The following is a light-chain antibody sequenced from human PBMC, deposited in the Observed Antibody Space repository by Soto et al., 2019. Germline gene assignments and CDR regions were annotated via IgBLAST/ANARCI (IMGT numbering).Light chain of an antibody. J-gene: IGLJ1*01. Sequence: QSALAQPASVSGSPGQSITISCTGTSSDVGAYDFVSWYQQHPDKAPKLMIFEVSNRPSGVSDRFSGSKSVNTATLTISGLRAEDEADNNCSSYTTSNTRDFAAGTKLTV. V-gene: IGLV2-14*03. CDR2: EVS. CDR1: SSDVGAYDF. CDR3: SSYTTSNTRD.